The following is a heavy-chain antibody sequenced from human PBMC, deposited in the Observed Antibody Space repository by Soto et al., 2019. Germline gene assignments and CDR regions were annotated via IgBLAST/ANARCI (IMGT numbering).Heavy chain of an antibody. V-gene: IGHV3-23*01. CDR2: ISGSGGST. Sequence: PGGSLRLSCAASGFTFSSYAMSWVRQAPGKGLEWVSAISGSGGSTYYADSVKGRFTISRDNSKNTLYLQMNSLRAEDTAVYYCAKDQYSGSYPAQYYFDYWGQGTLVTVSS. CDR1: GFTFSSYA. J-gene: IGHJ4*02. D-gene: IGHD1-26*01. CDR3: AKDQYSGSYPAQYYFDY.